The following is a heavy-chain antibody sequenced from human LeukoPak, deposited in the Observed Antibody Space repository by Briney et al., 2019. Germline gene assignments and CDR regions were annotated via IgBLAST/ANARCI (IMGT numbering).Heavy chain of an antibody. J-gene: IGHJ4*02. V-gene: IGHV1-18*01. CDR3: ARDEYRSCPANY. Sequence: ASVKVSCKASGYTFTSYGISWVRRAPGQGLEWMGWISAYNGNTNYAQNLQGRVTMTTDTSTSTAYMELRSLRSDDTAVYYCARDEYRSCPANYWGQGTLVTVSS. D-gene: IGHD6-6*01. CDR2: ISAYNGNT. CDR1: GYTFTSYG.